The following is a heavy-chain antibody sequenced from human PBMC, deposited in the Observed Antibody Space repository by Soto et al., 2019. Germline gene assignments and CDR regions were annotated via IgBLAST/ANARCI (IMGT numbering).Heavy chain of an antibody. CDR2: ISYSGST. CDR1: GGSISSGGYY. V-gene: IGHV4-31*03. CDR3: ARGVLH. Sequence: QVQLQESGPGLVQPSQTLSLTCTVSGGSISSGGYYWSWIRQHPGTGLEWIVHISYSGSTYYNTSLQSRVTISVDTSRNHFSLIVNSVTAADTAVYYCARGVLHWGQGTLGTVSS. J-gene: IGHJ4*01.